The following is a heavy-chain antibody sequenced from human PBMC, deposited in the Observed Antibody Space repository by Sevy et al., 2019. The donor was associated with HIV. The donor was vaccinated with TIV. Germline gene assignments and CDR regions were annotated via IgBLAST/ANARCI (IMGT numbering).Heavy chain of an antibody. CDR1: GFTFSSYA. Sequence: GGSRRLSCAASGFTFSSYAMSWVRQAPGKGLEWVSAISGSSGSTYYADSVKGRFTSSRDTTKNTLYLQMNILRAEETAVYYCAKGPPALRVFPRSSVYYYYGMDVWGQGTTVTVSS. V-gene: IGHV3-23*01. CDR3: AKGPPALRVFPRSSVYYYYGMDV. J-gene: IGHJ6*02. D-gene: IGHD3-3*01. CDR2: ISGSSGST.